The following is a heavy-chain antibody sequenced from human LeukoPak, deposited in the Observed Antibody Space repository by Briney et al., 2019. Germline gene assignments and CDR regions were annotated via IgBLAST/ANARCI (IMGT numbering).Heavy chain of an antibody. J-gene: IGHJ5*02. CDR3: ARGSAVALKHSGIDP. V-gene: IGHV4-34*01. CDR2: INHSGSN. CDR1: GGSFSGYY. Sequence: SETLSLTCADYGGSFSGYYWSWIRQPPGKGLEWIGEINHSGSNNYNPSLKRRVTISVDTSKNQFSLKLSSVTAADTAVYYCARGSAVALKHSGIDPWGQGTLVTVSS. D-gene: IGHD6-19*01.